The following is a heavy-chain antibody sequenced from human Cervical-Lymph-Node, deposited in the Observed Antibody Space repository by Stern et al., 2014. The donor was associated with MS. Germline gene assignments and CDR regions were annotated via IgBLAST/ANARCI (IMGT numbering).Heavy chain of an antibody. Sequence: VHLVESGAEVKKSGASVKVSCRTSGYTFTRYGISWVRQAPGQGLEWMGWISTYNGDTNYAQKFQGRVTMTTDTSTTTAYMDLRTLRSDDTAVYYCARDGPTNFVRSSLRFWGQGTLVTVSS. V-gene: IGHV1-18*01. CDR3: ARDGPTNFVRSSLRF. D-gene: IGHD6-6*01. J-gene: IGHJ4*02. CDR2: ISTYNGDT. CDR1: GYTFTRYG.